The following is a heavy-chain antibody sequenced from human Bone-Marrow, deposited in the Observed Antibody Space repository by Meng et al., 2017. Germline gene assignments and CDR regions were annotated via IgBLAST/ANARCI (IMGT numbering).Heavy chain of an antibody. J-gene: IGHJ4*02. CDR3: ARDLVTVVTSLVGY. V-gene: IGHV3-74*01. CDR2: INSDGSST. CDR1: GGSISSGGYY. Sequence: GQLTESGRGLVKPSQTLSLTCTVSGGSISSGGYYWSWVRQAPGKGLVWVSRINSDGSSTSYADSVKGRFTISRDNAKNTLYLQMNSLRAEDTAVYYCARDLVTVVTSLVGYWGQGTLVTVSS. D-gene: IGHD4-23*01.